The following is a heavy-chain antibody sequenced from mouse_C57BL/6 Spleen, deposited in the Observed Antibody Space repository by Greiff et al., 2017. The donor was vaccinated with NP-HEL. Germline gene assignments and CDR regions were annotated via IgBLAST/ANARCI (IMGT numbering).Heavy chain of an antibody. V-gene: IGHV1-50*01. D-gene: IGHD2-5*01. CDR3: ARGGYYSNYVLFDY. CDR1: GYTFTSYW. J-gene: IGHJ2*01. CDR2: IDPSDSYT. Sequence: QVQLQQPGAELVKPGASVKLSCKASGYTFTSYWMQWVKQRPGQGLEWIGEIDPSDSYTNYNQKFKGKATLTVDTSSSTAYMQLSSLTSEDSAVYYCARGGYYSNYVLFDYWGKGTTLTVSS.